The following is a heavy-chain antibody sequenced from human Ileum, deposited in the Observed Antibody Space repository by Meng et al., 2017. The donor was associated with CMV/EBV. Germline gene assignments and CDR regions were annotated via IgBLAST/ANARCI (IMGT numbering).Heavy chain of an antibody. V-gene: IGHV3-48*04. CDR3: ARGSYGSGSFYPQPFDY. CDR2: ISSSISTT. D-gene: IGHD3-10*01. J-gene: IGHJ4*02. CDR1: GFTFSSYA. Sequence: GESLKISCAASGFTFSSYAMNWVRQAPGKGLEWVSYISSSISTTYYADSVKGRFTISRDNAKNSLHLQMNSLTAEDTAVYYCARGSYGSGSFYPQPFDYWGQGTRVTVSS.